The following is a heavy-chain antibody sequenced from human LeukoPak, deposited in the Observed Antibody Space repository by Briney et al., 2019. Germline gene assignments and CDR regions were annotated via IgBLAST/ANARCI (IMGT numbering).Heavy chain of an antibody. CDR2: MNPNSGNT. CDR1: GYTFTGYD. CDR3: QRITIFGVVIDFDY. V-gene: IGHV1-8*01. Sequence: ASVKVSCKASGYTFTGYDINWVRQATGQGLEWMGWMNPNSGNTGYAQKFQGRVTMATDTSTSTAYLEVRSLRSDDTAVYYCQRITIFGVVIDFDYWGPGTLVTVSS. J-gene: IGHJ4*02. D-gene: IGHD3-3*01.